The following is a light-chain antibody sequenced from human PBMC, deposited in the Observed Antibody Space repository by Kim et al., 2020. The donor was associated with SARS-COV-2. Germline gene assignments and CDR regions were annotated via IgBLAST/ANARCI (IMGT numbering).Light chain of an antibody. Sequence: SASVGGIVTNTRRASHSISNWLAWYQQKPEKAPMLLFYKTSSLERGVPSRFSGSGSETEFTLTISSLQPDFVASYYCQQYSSHATFGGGTKVDIK. CDR3: QQYSSHAT. V-gene: IGKV1-5*03. CDR1: HSISNW. CDR2: KTS. J-gene: IGKJ4*01.